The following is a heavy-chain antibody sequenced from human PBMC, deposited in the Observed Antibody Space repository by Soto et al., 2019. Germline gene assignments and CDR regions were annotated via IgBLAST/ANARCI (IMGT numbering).Heavy chain of an antibody. CDR3: AKDYKTGTMSYYYYYMDV. V-gene: IGHV3-30*18. J-gene: IGHJ6*03. D-gene: IGHD1-7*01. CDR2: ISYDGSNK. Sequence: GGSLRLSCAASGFTFSSYGMHWVRQAPGKGLEWVAVISYDGSNKYYADSVKGRFTISRDNSKNTLYLQMNSLRAEDTAVYYCAKDYKTGTMSYYYYYMDVWGKGTTVTVSS. CDR1: GFTFSSYG.